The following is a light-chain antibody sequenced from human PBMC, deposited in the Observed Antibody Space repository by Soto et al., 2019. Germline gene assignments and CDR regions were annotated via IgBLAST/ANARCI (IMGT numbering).Light chain of an antibody. CDR1: SSDVGGYNY. CDR3: TSYVGGNNV. Sequence: QSALTQPPSASGSPGQSVTISCTGTSSDVGGYNYVSWYQQYPGKVPKLMVYEVNKRPSGVPDRFSGSKSGNTASLTVSGLQAEDEADYYCTSYVGGNNVFGTRTKLTVL. V-gene: IGLV2-8*01. CDR2: EVN. J-gene: IGLJ1*01.